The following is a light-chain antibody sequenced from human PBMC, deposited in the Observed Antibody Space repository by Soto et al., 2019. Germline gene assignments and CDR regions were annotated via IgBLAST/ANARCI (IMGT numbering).Light chain of an antibody. CDR1: QSISSW. V-gene: IGKV1-5*01. CDR2: DAS. CDR3: QKYNRYSRA. Sequence: DIQMTQSPSTLSASVGDRVTITCRASQSISSWLAWYQQKPGKAPKLLIYDASSLESGVPSRFSGSGSGTEFTLTISSLHSDDFATYSSQKYNRYSRAFGQGTKV. J-gene: IGKJ1*01.